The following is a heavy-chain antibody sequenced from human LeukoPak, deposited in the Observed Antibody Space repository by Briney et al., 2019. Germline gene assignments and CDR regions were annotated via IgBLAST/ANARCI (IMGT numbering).Heavy chain of an antibody. CDR3: ANLRTYYGDYFDP. CDR1: GFTFSSYG. D-gene: IGHD4-17*01. Sequence: GGSLRLSCAASGFTFSSYGMSWVRQAPGKGLEWVSSISSNGGSTYYADSVKGRFTISRDNSKNTLDLQMDSLRAEDTAVYYCANLRTYYGDYFDPWGQGTLVTVSS. CDR2: ISSNGGST. J-gene: IGHJ5*02. V-gene: IGHV3-23*01.